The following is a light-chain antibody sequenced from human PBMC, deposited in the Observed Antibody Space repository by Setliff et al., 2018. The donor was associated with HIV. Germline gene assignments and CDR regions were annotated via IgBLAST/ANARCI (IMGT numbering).Light chain of an antibody. Sequence: QSVLTQPPSASGTPGQRVTISCSGSSSNIGSNYVYWYQQLPGTAPKLLIYRNNQRPSGVPDRFSGSRSGTSASLAISGLRSEDEADYYCAAWDDSLSGGVFGGGTK. V-gene: IGLV1-47*01. CDR3: AAWDDSLSGGV. J-gene: IGLJ3*02. CDR1: SSNIGSNY. CDR2: RNN.